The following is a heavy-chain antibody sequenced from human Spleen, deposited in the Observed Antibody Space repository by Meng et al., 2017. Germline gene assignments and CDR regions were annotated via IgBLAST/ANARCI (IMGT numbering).Heavy chain of an antibody. CDR2: IYPGNSDT. Sequence: ESLKISCKGSWYSFTSYWIGWVRQMPGKGLEWMGIIYPGNSDTRYSPSFQGQVTISADKSISTAYLQWGSLKASDTAMYYCARRRSSIWYSVLWFDPWGQGTLVTVSS. D-gene: IGHD6-13*01. CDR3: ARRRSSIWYSVLWFDP. V-gene: IGHV5-51*01. CDR1: WYSFTSYW. J-gene: IGHJ5*02.